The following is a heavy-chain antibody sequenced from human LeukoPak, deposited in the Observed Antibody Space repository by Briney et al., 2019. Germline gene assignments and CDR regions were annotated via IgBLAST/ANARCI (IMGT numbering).Heavy chain of an antibody. CDR3: ARVAARYVGMDV. V-gene: IGHV4-59*01. D-gene: IGHD6-6*01. CDR1: AGAINNYY. J-gene: IGHJ6*02. Sequence: PSETLSLTCTVSAGAINNYYWSWIRQPPGKGLEWIGYIYYSGSTNYNPSLKSRVTISVDTPKKPVSLNLSSVTAADTAVYYCARVAARYVGMDVWGQGTTVTVSS. CDR2: IYYSGST.